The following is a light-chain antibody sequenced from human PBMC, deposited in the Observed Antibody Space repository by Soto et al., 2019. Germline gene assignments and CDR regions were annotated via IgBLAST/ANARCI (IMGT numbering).Light chain of an antibody. V-gene: IGKV3-20*01. J-gene: IGKJ2*01. CDR3: QQYDTSTYT. CDR2: GAS. CDR1: QSLRSSY. Sequence: EVVLTQSPNTLSLSPGERATLSCWASQSLRSSYLAWYQRKPGQAPRLLMFGASRRATGIPDRFNGSGSGTDFILTISRLEPEDVAVYYCQQYDTSTYTFGQGTKLEIK.